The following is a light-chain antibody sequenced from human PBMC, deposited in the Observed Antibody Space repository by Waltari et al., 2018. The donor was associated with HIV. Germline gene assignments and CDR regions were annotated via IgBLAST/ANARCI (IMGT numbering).Light chain of an antibody. CDR1: SSNIGSNT. Sequence: QSVLTQPPSASGTPGQRVTISCSGSSSNIGSNTVSWYQQLPGTAPKLLIYSNKQRPSGVPVRFSGSKSGTSASLAISGLQSEDEADYYCAAWDDSLNGWVFGGGTKLTVL. J-gene: IGLJ3*02. V-gene: IGLV1-44*01. CDR3: AAWDDSLNGWV. CDR2: SNK.